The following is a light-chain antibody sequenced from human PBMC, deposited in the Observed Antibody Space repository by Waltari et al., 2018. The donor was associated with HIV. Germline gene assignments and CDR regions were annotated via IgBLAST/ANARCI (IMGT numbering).Light chain of an antibody. CDR3: ATWDDTLLGV. CDR1: SCNLGSHR. V-gene: IGLV1-44*01. Sequence: QSVLTQPPSASGAPGQRVTIPCSGSSCNLGSHRVHWYQQLPGTAPKPLIYGDSQRPSGLPNRFSGSKSGTSASLAISGLQSEDEADYYCATWDDTLLGVFGGGTKLTVL. J-gene: IGLJ3*02. CDR2: GDS.